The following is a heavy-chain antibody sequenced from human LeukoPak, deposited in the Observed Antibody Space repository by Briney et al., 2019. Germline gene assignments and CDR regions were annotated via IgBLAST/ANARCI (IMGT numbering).Heavy chain of an antibody. V-gene: IGHV3-21*01. CDR3: ARDLAATNWFDP. CDR1: GFTFSSYS. D-gene: IGHD6-25*01. CDR2: ISSSSSYI. Sequence: GGSLRLSCAASGFTFSSYSMNWVRRAPGKGLEWVSSISSSSSYIYYADSVKGRFTISRDNAKNSLYLQMNSLRAEDTAVYYCARDLAATNWFDPWGQGTLVTVSS. J-gene: IGHJ5*02.